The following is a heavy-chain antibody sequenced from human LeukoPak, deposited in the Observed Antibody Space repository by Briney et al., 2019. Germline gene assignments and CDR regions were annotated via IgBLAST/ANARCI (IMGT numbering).Heavy chain of an antibody. D-gene: IGHD1/OR15-1a*01. Sequence: SETLSLTCIVSGGSISNYYWSWIRQTPGKGLEWIGYIYYNGDTNYNPSLKSRVTISVDTSKNQFSLKLRSVTAADTAVYYCAREASNRDWFDPWGQGTLVTVSS. CDR1: GGSISNYY. J-gene: IGHJ5*02. CDR2: IYYNGDT. V-gene: IGHV4-59*12. CDR3: AREASNRDWFDP.